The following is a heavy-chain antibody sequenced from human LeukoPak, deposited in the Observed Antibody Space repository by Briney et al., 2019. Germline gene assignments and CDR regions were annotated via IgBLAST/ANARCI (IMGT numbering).Heavy chain of an antibody. V-gene: IGHV1-18*01. CDR2: ISAYNGIT. J-gene: IGHJ4*02. Sequence: ASVKVSCKASGYTFTSYGISWVRQAPGQGLEWMGWISAYNGITNYAQKLQGRVTMTTDTSTSTVYMELRSLRSDDTAVYYCARDFYDSSGYYYEADYWGQGTLVTVSS. CDR1: GYTFTSYG. D-gene: IGHD3-22*01. CDR3: ARDFYDSSGYYYEADY.